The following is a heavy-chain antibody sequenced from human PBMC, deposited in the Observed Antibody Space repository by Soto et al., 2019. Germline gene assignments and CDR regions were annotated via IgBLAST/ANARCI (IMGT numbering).Heavy chain of an antibody. CDR3: ARDRSIAVAGTTPYYYYGMDV. V-gene: IGHV1-69*13. Sequence: VASVKVSCKASGGTLSSYAISWVRQAPGQGLEWMGGIIPIFGTANYAQKFQGRVTITADESTSTAYMELSSLRSEDTAVYYCARDRSIAVAGTTPYYYYGMDVWGQGTTVTVSS. CDR1: GGTLSSYA. CDR2: IIPIFGTA. D-gene: IGHD6-19*01. J-gene: IGHJ6*02.